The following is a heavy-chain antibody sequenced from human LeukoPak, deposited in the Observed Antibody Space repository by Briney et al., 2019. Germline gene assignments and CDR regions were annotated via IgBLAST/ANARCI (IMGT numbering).Heavy chain of an antibody. V-gene: IGHV3-21*01. CDR1: GFTFSSYS. CDR2: ISSSSSYI. J-gene: IGHJ4*02. CDR3: ARGPRGYSYGYSDY. D-gene: IGHD5-18*01. Sequence: GGSLRLSCAASGFTFSSYSMNWVRQAPGKGLEWVSSISSSSSYIYYADSVKGRFTISRDNAKNSLYLQMNSLRAEDTAVYYCARGPRGYSYGYSDYWAQGTLVTVTS.